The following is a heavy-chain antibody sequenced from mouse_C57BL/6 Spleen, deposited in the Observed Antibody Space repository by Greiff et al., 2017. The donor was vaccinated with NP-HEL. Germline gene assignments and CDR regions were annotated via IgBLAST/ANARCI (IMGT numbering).Heavy chain of an antibody. CDR3: ARSGYSNYYFDY. V-gene: IGHV1-53*01. CDR1: GYTFTSYW. J-gene: IGHJ2*01. Sequence: QVQLQQSGTELVKPGASVKLSCKASGYTFTSYWMHWVKQRPGQGLEWIGNINPSNGGTNYNEKFKSKATLTVDKSSSTAYMQLSSLTSEDSAVYYCARSGYSNYYFDYWGQGTTLTVSS. D-gene: IGHD2-5*01. CDR2: INPSNGGT.